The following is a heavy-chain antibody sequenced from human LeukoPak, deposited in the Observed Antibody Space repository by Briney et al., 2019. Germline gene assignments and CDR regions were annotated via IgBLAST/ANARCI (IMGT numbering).Heavy chain of an antibody. J-gene: IGHJ4*02. CDR2: IYHSGST. V-gene: IGHV4-30-2*01. CDR1: GGSISSGGYS. Sequence: SETLSLTCAVSGGSISSGGYSWSWIRQPPGKGLEWIGYIYHSGSTYYNPSLKSRVTISVDRSKNQFSLKLSSVTAADTAVYCSTKMASQRPAFDYWGQGTLVTVSS. D-gene: IGHD6-25*01. CDR3: TKMASQRPAFDY.